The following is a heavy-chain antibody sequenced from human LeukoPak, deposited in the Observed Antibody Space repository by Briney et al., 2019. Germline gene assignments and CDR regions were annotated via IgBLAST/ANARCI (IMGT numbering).Heavy chain of an antibody. CDR1: GFTFSDYY. CDR2: ISSSGSTI. Sequence: GGSLRLSCAASGFTFSDYYMSWIRQAPGKGLEWVSYISSSGSTIYYADSVKGRFTISRDNAKNSLYLQMNSLRAEDTAVYYCAKTPKVMYSSSFDYWGQGTLVTVSS. V-gene: IGHV3-11*01. CDR3: AKTPKVMYSSSFDY. D-gene: IGHD6-13*01. J-gene: IGHJ4*02.